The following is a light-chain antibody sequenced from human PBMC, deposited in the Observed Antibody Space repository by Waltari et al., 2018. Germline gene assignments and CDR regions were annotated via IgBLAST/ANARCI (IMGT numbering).Light chain of an antibody. Sequence: LTQPPSVSAAPGQKVTISCSGSDSSVDIRFFSWYHQFPGTAPKLLIYQNTPLPSGIPARFAGSKSGTSATLDITGLQPGVEGDYYCGVWTTRLRVVGGGTTLTVL. CDR3: GVWTTRLRV. CDR1: DSSVDIRF. CDR2: QNT. V-gene: IGLV1-51*02. J-gene: IGLJ2*01.